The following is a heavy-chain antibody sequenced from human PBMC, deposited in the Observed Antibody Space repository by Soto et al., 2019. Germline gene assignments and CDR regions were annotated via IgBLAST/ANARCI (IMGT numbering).Heavy chain of an antibody. J-gene: IGHJ3*02. CDR3: AHPRVRGGDQPDAFDI. Sequence: QVQLVQSGAEVKKPGSSVKVSCKASGGTFSSYAISWVRQAPGQGLEWMGGIIPIFGTANYALKFQGRFTITADESTSTADMGLSSLISEDTAVYYCAHPRVRGGDQPDAFDIWGRGTMVTVSS. CDR2: IIPIFGTA. D-gene: IGHD2-21*02. V-gene: IGHV1-69*01. CDR1: GGTFSSYA.